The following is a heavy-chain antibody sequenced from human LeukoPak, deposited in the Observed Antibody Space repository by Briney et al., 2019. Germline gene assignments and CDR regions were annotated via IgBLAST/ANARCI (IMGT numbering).Heavy chain of an antibody. J-gene: IGHJ3*02. D-gene: IGHD3-3*01. CDR3: ARDRNYDFWSGYSIDAFDI. CDR2: INPNSGGT. CDR1: GYTFTGYY. Sequence: ASVKVSCKASGYTFTGYYMHWVRQAPGQGLEWMGWINPNSGGTNYAQKFQGRVTMTRDTSISTAYMELSRLRSDDTAVYYCARDRNYDFWSGYSIDAFDIWGQGTMVTVSS. V-gene: IGHV1-2*02.